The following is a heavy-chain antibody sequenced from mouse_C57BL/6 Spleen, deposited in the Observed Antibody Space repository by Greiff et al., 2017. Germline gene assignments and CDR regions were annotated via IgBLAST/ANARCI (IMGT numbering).Heavy chain of an antibody. CDR1: GYTFTSYW. V-gene: IGHV1-74*01. D-gene: IGHD2-1*01. Sequence: QVQLQQPGAELVKPGASVKVSCKASGYTFTSYWMHWVKQRPGQGLEWIGRIHPSDSDTNYNQKFKGKATLTVDKSSSTAYMQLSSLTSEDSAVYYCAMDYYGRRDAMDYWGQGTSVTVSS. J-gene: IGHJ4*01. CDR2: IHPSDSDT. CDR3: AMDYYGRRDAMDY.